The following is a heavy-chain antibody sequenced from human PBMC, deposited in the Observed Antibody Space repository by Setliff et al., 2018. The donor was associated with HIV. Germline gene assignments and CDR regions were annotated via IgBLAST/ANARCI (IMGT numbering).Heavy chain of an antibody. CDR1: GGSFSSYY. Sequence: SETLSLTCTISGGSFSSYYWSWIRQPAGGGLEWIGRIYNSGTTNYNPSLKSRVTMSIDTSKNQFSLKLTSVTAADTAVYYCARDRHSSGLGSYGPWGPGTLVTVSS. CDR2: IYNSGTT. V-gene: IGHV4-4*07. J-gene: IGHJ5*02. CDR3: ARDRHSSGLGSYGP. D-gene: IGHD3-10*01.